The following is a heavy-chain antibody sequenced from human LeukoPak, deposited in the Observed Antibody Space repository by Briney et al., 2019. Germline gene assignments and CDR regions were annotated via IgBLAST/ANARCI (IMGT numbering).Heavy chain of an antibody. CDR3: ARDGIVGATGAFDI. Sequence: PGGSLRLSCAASGFTFSSYSMNWVRQAPGKGLEWVSYISSSSSTIYYADSVEGRFTISRDNAKNSLYLQMNSLRAEDTAVYYCARDGIVGATGAFDIWGQGTMVTVSS. CDR2: ISSSSSTI. V-gene: IGHV3-48*01. J-gene: IGHJ3*02. D-gene: IGHD1-26*01. CDR1: GFTFSSYS.